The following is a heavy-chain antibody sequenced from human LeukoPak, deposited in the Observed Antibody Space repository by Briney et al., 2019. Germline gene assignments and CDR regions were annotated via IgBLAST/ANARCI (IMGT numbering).Heavy chain of an antibody. V-gene: IGHV3-53*01. CDR1: GFTFTTYW. J-gene: IGHJ5*02. D-gene: IGHD6-13*01. CDR2: FYTDGRT. Sequence: GGSLRLSCAASGFTFTTYWMSWVRQAPGQGLEWVSVFYTDGRTYYADSVKGRFTISRDNSKNTLYLQMNSLRAEDTAVYYCARDRAAADPWGQGTLVTVSS. CDR3: ARDRAAADP.